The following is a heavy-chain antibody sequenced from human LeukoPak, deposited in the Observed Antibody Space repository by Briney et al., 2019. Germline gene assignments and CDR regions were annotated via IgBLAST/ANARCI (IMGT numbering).Heavy chain of an antibody. CDR1: GFTFSSYA. D-gene: IGHD1-26*01. Sequence: GGSLRLSCAASGFTFSSYAMSWVRQPPGEGLEWVSGISTSGGSTYYTDSVKGRFTISRDNSKKTLYLQMNSLRAEDTAVYDCAKYPFVFESGSYLIDYWGQGTLVTVSS. CDR3: AKYPFVFESGSYLIDY. J-gene: IGHJ4*02. CDR2: ISTSGGST. V-gene: IGHV3-23*01.